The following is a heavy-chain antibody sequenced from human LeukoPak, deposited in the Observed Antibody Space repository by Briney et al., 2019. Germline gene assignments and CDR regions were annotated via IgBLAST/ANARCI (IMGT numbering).Heavy chain of an antibody. CDR3: AMSGGTTFDY. CDR1: GFTFSIYS. Sequence: GGSLRLSCAASGFTFSIYSMNWVRQAPGKGLEWVSSISSSSNYIFYADSLKGRFTISRDNAKNSLYLQMNGLRAEDTAVYYCAMSGGTTFDYWGQGTLVTVSS. V-gene: IGHV3-21*04. CDR2: ISSSSNYI. J-gene: IGHJ4*02. D-gene: IGHD2-15*01.